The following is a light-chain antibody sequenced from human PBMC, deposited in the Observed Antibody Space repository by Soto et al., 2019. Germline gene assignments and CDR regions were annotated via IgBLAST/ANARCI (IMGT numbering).Light chain of an antibody. V-gene: IGLV2-14*01. CDR3: SSYTSSSLV. Sequence: QSVLTQPASVSGSPGQSITSSFTGTSSDVGGYNYVSWYQQHPGKAPKLMIYDVSNRPSGVSNRFSGSKSGNTASLTISGLQAEDEADYYCSSYTSSSLVFGGGTKLTVL. CDR1: SSDVGGYNY. CDR2: DVS. J-gene: IGLJ2*01.